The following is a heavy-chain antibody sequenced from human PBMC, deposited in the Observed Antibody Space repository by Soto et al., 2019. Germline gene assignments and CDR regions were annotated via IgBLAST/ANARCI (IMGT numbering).Heavy chain of an antibody. CDR2: IYPGDSDT. J-gene: IGHJ6*02. CDR1: GYSFTSYW. CDR3: ARSRRGAYSSGWYSLSGYYNYGIDV. Sequence: HGESLKISCKGSGYSFTSYWIGWVRQMPGKGLEWMGIIYPGDSDTRYSPSFQGQVTISADKSISTAYLQWTSLKASDTAMYYCARSRRGAYSSGWYSLSGYYNYGIDVWGQGTTVTVSS. D-gene: IGHD6-19*01. V-gene: IGHV5-51*01.